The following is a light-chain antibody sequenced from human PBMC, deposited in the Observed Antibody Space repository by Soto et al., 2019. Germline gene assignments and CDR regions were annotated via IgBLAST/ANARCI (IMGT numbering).Light chain of an antibody. V-gene: IGKV1-27*01. CDR2: ATS. Sequence: DVQMTQSPSSLSAFVGDRVTITCRASQGIAPYLAWFQQKPGKVPKLLIYATSTLQSGVPSRFSGSGSGTDFTLTISSLQTEDIGTYSCQKYNSAPLTFGGGTKVEIK. CDR1: QGIAPY. CDR3: QKYNSAPLT. J-gene: IGKJ4*01.